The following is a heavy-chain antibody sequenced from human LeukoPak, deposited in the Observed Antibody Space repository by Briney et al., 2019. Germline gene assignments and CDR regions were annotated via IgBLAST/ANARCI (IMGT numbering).Heavy chain of an antibody. CDR3: ATYDILTGYYYFDY. CDR2: INPNSGGT. J-gene: IGHJ4*02. CDR1: GYTFSVYF. D-gene: IGHD3-9*01. Sequence: ASVKVSCKASGYTFSVYFINWVRQAPGQGLEWMGWINPNSGGTNYAQKFQGRVTMTRDTSISTAYMELSRLRSDDTAVYYCATYDILTGYYYFDYWGQGTLVTVSS. V-gene: IGHV1-2*02.